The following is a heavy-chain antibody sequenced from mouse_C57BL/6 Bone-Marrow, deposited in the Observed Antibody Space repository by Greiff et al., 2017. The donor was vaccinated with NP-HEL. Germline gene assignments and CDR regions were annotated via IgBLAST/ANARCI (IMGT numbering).Heavy chain of an antibody. CDR2: IHPNSGST. J-gene: IGHJ2*01. D-gene: IGHD1-1*01. Sequence: VKLQQPGAELVKPGASVKLSCKASGYTFTSYWMHWVKQRPGQGLEWIGMIHPNSGSTNYNEKFKSKATLTVDKSSNTAYMQLSSLTSEDSAVYYCARPPITTVVAGFDYWGQGTTLTVSS. CDR3: ARPPITTVVAGFDY. V-gene: IGHV1-64*01. CDR1: GYTFTSYW.